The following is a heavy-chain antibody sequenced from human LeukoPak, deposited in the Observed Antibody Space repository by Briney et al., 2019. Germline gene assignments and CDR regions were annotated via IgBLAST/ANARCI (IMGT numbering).Heavy chain of an antibody. CDR1: GFTFSSYS. CDR2: ISSSSSTI. CDR3: ARTRTYYYDSSGYSKPTFDY. D-gene: IGHD3-22*01. V-gene: IGHV3-48*01. J-gene: IGHJ4*02. Sequence: PGGSLRLSCAASGFTFSSYSMNWVRQAPGKGLEWVSYISSSSSTIYYADSVKGRFTISRDNAKNSLYLQMNSLRAEDTAVYYCARTRTYYYDSSGYSKPTFDYWGQGTPVTVSS.